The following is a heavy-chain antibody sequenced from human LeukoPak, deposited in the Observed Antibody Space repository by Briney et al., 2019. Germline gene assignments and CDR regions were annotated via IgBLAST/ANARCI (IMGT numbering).Heavy chain of an antibody. CDR3: ARGRKGITIFGVFEFDY. D-gene: IGHD3-3*01. V-gene: IGHV4-39*07. Sequence: SETLSLTCTVSGGSISSSSYYWGWIRQPPGKGLEWIGSIYYSGSTYYNPSLKSRVTISVDTSKNQFSLKLSSVTAADTAVYYCARGRKGITIFGVFEFDYWGQGTLVTVSS. CDR2: IYYSGST. J-gene: IGHJ4*02. CDR1: GGSISSSSYY.